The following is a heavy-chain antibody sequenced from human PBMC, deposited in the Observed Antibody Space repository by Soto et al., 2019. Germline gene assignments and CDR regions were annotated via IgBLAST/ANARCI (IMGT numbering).Heavy chain of an antibody. J-gene: IGHJ3*02. CDR1: GYTFTSYG. CDR2: ISAYNGNT. D-gene: IGHD3-22*01. Sequence: QVQLVQSGAEVKKPGASVKVSCKASGYTFTSYGISWVRQAPGQGLEWMGWISAYNGNTNYAQKLQGRVNRTTDTSTSTAYMELRSLRSDDTAVYYCASYGDYDSSGFDAFDIWGQGTMVTVSS. V-gene: IGHV1-18*01. CDR3: ASYGDYDSSGFDAFDI.